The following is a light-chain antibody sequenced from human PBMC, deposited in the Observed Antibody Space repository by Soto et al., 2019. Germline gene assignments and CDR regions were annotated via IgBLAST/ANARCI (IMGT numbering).Light chain of an antibody. CDR2: DVS. CDR1: SSDVGGYNY. CDR3: CSYAGQWVV. J-gene: IGLJ2*01. V-gene: IGLV2-11*01. Sequence: QSALTQPRSVSGSPGQSVTISCTGTSSDVGGYNYVSWYQQHPGKAPKLMIYDVSKRPSGVPDRFSGSKSGNTASLTISGLQAEDEADYYCCSYAGQWVVFGGGTQLTVL.